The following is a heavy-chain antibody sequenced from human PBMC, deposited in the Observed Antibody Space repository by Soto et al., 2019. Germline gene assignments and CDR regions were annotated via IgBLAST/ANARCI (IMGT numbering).Heavy chain of an antibody. D-gene: IGHD3-22*01. CDR1: GFSFGTYV. CDR3: AMTRLYDTGTNDYHRDALDI. CDR2: ISGSGGRV. V-gene: IGHV3-23*01. J-gene: IGHJ3*02. Sequence: EVQLLESGGGMVEPRGSLKLSCAASGFSFGTYVMNWVRQAPGKGLEWFSGISGSGGRVYSADSVKGRFTISRDNSRNTLYLQMNSVRAEDTAIYYCAMTRLYDTGTNDYHRDALDIWGQGTQVTVSS.